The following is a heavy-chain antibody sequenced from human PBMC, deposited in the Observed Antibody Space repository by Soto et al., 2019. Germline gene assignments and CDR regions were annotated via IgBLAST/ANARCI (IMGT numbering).Heavy chain of an antibody. CDR1: GSPFD. V-gene: IGHV3-30-3*01. CDR2: IVPDGRNQ. J-gene: IGHJ3*01. CDR3: ATGPTHGAFDL. Sequence: QVQLVEFGGGVVQPGRSLRLSCVASGSPFDVHWVRQAPGKGPEWVAHIVPDGRNQYWADSVKGRFTGSRDNAKNTVYLQLTSLRTEDTAVSYCATGPTHGAFDLWGQGTMVTVSS.